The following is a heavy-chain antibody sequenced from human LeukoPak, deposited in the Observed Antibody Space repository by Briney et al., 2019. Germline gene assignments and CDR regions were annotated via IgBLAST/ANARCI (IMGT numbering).Heavy chain of an antibody. V-gene: IGHV4-4*02. CDR2: IYHSGST. J-gene: IGHJ4*02. D-gene: IGHD5-18*01. CDR1: GASISSSNW. Sequence: PSGTLSLTCAVSGASISSSNWWSWVRQPPGKGLEWIGVIYHSGSTNYNPSLKSRVTMSVDKSNSQFSLRLSSVTAADTAVYYCARREIGGFNYGLFDYWGQGTLVTVSS. CDR3: ARREIGGFNYGLFDY.